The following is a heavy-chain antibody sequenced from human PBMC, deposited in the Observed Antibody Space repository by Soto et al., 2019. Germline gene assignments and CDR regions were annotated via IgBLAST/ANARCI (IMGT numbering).Heavy chain of an antibody. V-gene: IGHV5-51*01. CDR3: ARLGFPGAIYFDS. CDR1: GYNFTTFW. CDR2: IYPGDSET. Sequence: PGEPLKISWKGPGYNFTTFWIGWVRQMPGKGLEWRGIIYPGDSETKYSPDFEGQVTISADRSTNTAYLQWRSLRASDTAMYYCARLGFPGAIYFDSWGLGTLVTVSS. J-gene: IGHJ4*02.